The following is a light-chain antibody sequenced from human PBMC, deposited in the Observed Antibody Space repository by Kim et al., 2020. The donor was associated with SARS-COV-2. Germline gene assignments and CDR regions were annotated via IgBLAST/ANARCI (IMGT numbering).Light chain of an antibody. Sequence: GQRVTISCSGSSSNSGSNYVSWYQQLPGTAPKLLIYRKNQRPSGVPDRFSGSKSGTSASLAISGLRSEDEADYYCAAWDDSLSGGVFGTGTKVTVL. CDR2: RKN. J-gene: IGLJ1*01. V-gene: IGLV1-47*01. CDR1: SSNSGSNY. CDR3: AAWDDSLSGGV.